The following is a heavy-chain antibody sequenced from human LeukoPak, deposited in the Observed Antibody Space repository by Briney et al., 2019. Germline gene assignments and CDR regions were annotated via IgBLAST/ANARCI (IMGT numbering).Heavy chain of an antibody. V-gene: IGHV3-30*02. Sequence: GGSLRLSCAASGFTFNNYGMHWVRQASGKGLEWVAFIRYNGNNQYYADSVKGRFTISRDNSKNTLYLQMNSLKGDDTAVYYCAIMKTNYSSGEDHYWGQGTLVTVSS. D-gene: IGHD3-22*01. J-gene: IGHJ4*02. CDR3: AIMKTNYSSGEDHY. CDR2: IRYNGNNQ. CDR1: GFTFNNYG.